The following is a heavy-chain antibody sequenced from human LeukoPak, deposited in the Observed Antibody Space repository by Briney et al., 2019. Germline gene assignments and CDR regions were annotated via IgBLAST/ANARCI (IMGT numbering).Heavy chain of an antibody. V-gene: IGHV3-7*01. D-gene: IGHD3-3*01. CDR2: IKQDGSEK. Sequence: GGSLRLSCAASGFTFSSYWMSWVRQAPGKGLEWVANIKQDGSEKYYVESVKGRFTISRDNAKNSLYLQMNSLRAEDTAVYYCARDGINYDFWSGYPNWFDPWGQGTLVTVSS. CDR1: GFTFSSYW. J-gene: IGHJ5*02. CDR3: ARDGINYDFWSGYPNWFDP.